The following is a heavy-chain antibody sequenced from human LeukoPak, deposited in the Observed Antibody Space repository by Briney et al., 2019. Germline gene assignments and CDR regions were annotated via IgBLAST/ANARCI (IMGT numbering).Heavy chain of an antibody. D-gene: IGHD2-15*01. CDR3: ARVGGTRPNCSGGSCYASDY. CDR2: INTNTGNP. J-gene: IGHJ4*02. CDR1: GYTFTSYA. V-gene: IGHV7-4-1*02. Sequence: GALVKVSCKASGYTFTSYAMNWVRQAPGQGLEWMGWINTNTGNPTYAQGFTGRFVFSLDTSVSTAYLQISSLKAEDTAVYYCARVGGTRPNCSGGSCYASDYWGQGTLVTVSS.